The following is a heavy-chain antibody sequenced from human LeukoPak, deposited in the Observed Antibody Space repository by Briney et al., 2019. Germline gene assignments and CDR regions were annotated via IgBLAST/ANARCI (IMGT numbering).Heavy chain of an antibody. D-gene: IGHD3-16*01. V-gene: IGHV4-59*06. CDR2: IYYSGST. J-gene: IGHJ3*02. Sequence: SETLSLTCTVSGGSICSSYWSWIRKPPGKGMEWIGYIYYSGSTYYNPSLKSRVTISVDTSKNQFSLKLSSVTAADTAVYYCARATTYYVYAFDIWGQGTMVTVSS. CDR1: GGSICSSY. CDR3: ARATTYYVYAFDI.